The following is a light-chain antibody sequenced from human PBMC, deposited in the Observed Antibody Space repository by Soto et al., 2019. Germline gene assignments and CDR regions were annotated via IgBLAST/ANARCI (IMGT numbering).Light chain of an antibody. CDR1: STDIGGYNF. J-gene: IGLJ2*01. Sequence: QSALTQPPSASASPGQSVTISCTGSSTDIGGYNFVSWYQQLPGKAPTLLIYEVSKRPAGVPDRFSGSKSGNTASLTVSGLQADDEADYYCTSFVRSEDPCVIFGGGTKVTVL. CDR2: EVS. V-gene: IGLV2-8*01. CDR3: TSFVRSEDPCVI.